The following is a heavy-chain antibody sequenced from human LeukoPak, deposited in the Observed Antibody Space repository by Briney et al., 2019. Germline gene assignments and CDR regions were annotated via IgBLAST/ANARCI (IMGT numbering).Heavy chain of an antibody. D-gene: IGHD1-1*01. CDR1: GFTFSNYW. CDR3: ARSTAGLDY. CDR2: IRQDGSEK. V-gene: IGHV3-7*01. J-gene: IGHJ4*02. Sequence: GGSLRLSCAACGFTFSNYWMSWVRQAPGKGLEWVANIRQDGSEKYYVDSMRGRFTISRDNAKNSLYLQMSSLRAEDTAVYYCARSTAGLDYWGQGTLVTVSS.